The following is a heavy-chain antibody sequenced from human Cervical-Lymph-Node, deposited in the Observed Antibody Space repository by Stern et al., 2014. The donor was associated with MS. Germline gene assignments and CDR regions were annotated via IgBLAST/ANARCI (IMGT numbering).Heavy chain of an antibody. V-gene: IGHV1-8*01. CDR3: TRTAVRGVPGMDV. J-gene: IGHJ6*02. Sequence: QVQLVQSGAEVKKPGASVKVSCKTSGYTFTSYDINWVRQATGQGLECLGWMNPDSGNTGYAQTFQGRVTMTRDSSTSTAYMELRNLRSEDTAVYYCTRTAVRGVPGMDVWGQGTTVTVSS. D-gene: IGHD3-10*01. CDR1: GYTFTSYD. CDR2: MNPDSGNT.